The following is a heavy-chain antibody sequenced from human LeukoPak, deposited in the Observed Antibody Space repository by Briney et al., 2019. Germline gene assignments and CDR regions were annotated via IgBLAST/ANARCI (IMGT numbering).Heavy chain of an antibody. Sequence: GGSLRLSCAASGLTFSTYAMTWVRQAPGRGLEWVSAISGSGGSTYYAASVKGRFTISRDNSKNTLYLQMNSLRAEDTAVYYCAKCYYDSSGSPACYYGMDVWGQGTTVTVSS. J-gene: IGHJ6*02. CDR3: AKCYYDSSGSPACYYGMDV. V-gene: IGHV3-23*01. CDR1: GLTFSTYA. CDR2: ISGSGGST. D-gene: IGHD3-22*01.